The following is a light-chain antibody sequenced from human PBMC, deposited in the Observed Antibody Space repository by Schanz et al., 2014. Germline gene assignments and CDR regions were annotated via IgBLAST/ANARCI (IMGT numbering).Light chain of an antibody. CDR2: DVT. J-gene: IGLJ1*01. CDR1: SSDIGRYNY. V-gene: IGLV2-8*01. Sequence: QSALTQPPSASGSPGQSVTISCTGTSSDIGRYNYVSWYQHHPGKAPKLLIYDVTKRPSGVPDRFSGSKSGNTASLTVSGLQAEDEDDYYCSSNGGVNIYVFGTGTKVTVL. CDR3: SSNGGVNIYV.